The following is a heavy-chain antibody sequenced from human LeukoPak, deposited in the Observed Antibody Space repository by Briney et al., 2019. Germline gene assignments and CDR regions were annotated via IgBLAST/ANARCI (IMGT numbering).Heavy chain of an antibody. CDR3: ARDYRRGYCTNGVCYKGGDY. D-gene: IGHD2-8*01. Sequence: GGSLRLSCAASGFTFDDYAMHWVRQAPGKGLEWVPGISWNSGSIGYADSVKGRFTISRDNAKNSLYLQMNSLRAEDTAVYYCARDYRRGYCTNGVCYKGGDYWGQGTLVTVSS. CDR1: GFTFDDYA. CDR2: ISWNSGSI. J-gene: IGHJ4*02. V-gene: IGHV3-9*01.